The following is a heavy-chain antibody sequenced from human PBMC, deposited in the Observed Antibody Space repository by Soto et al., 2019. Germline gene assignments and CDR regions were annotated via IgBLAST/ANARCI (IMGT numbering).Heavy chain of an antibody. V-gene: IGHV3-7*01. CDR2: INPDRSND. D-gene: IGHD2-2*01. J-gene: IGHJ4*02. Sequence: PGVSLRRSCADSGFTFSNSWMSWVRQAPRKGLEWLANINPDRSNDYYVYSVRGEFNISRDNRKNSAFQQMNHQRPDDPTMCYRARNATSQSNEYWGQGSLVTVGS. CDR3: ARNATSQSNEY. CDR1: GFTFSNSW.